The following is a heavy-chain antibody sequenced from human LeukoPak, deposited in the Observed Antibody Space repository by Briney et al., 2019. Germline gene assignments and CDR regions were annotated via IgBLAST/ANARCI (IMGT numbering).Heavy chain of an antibody. V-gene: IGHV4-4*09. CDR3: ARRGAHYDFLTGYFGAWFDP. D-gene: IGHD3-9*01. CDR1: GGSISSYY. J-gene: IGHJ5*02. CDR2: IYTSGST. Sequence: SETLSLTCTVSGGSISSYYWSWIRQPPGKGLEWIGYIYTSGSTNYNPSLKSRVTISADTSKNQFSLKLTSVTAADTAVYYCARRGAHYDFLTGYFGAWFDPWGQGTLVTVSS.